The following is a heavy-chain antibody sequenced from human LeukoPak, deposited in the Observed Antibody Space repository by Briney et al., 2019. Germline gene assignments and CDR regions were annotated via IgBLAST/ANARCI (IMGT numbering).Heavy chain of an antibody. J-gene: IGHJ4*02. CDR2: ISYDGSNK. CDR1: GFTFGDYG. Sequence: PGGSLRLSCAASGFTFGDYGMHWVRQAPGKGLEWVALISYDGSNKYYADSVKGRFTISRDNSRNTMYLQMNSLRVEDAAVYYCAKAPVTSCRGAFCYPFDSWGQGTLVTVSS. V-gene: IGHV3-30*18. CDR3: AKAPVTSCRGAFCYPFDS. D-gene: IGHD2-15*01.